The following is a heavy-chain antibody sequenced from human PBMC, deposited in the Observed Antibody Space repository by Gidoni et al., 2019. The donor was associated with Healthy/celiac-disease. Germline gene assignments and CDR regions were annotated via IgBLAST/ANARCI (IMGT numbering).Heavy chain of an antibody. CDR1: GFTFSSYG. CDR2: ISYDGSNK. Sequence: QVQLVESGGGVVQPGRSLRLSCAASGFTFSSYGMHWVRQAPGKGLECVAVISYDGSNKYYADSVKGRFTISRDNSKNTLYLQMNSLRAEDTAVYYCAKEKGAARPNDRLRLYYYYMDVWGKGTTVTVSS. V-gene: IGHV3-30*18. J-gene: IGHJ6*03. D-gene: IGHD6-6*01. CDR3: AKEKGAARPNDRLRLYYYYMDV.